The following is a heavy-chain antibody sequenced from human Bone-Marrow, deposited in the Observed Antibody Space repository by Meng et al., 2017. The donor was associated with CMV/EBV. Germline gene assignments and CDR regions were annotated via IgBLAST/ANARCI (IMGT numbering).Heavy chain of an antibody. CDR3: ARDTAIAVAGTLDY. CDR1: GYTFTSYT. CDR2: ISAYNGNI. Sequence: ASVKVSCKASGYTFTSYTISWVRQAPGQGLEWMGWISAYNGNINYAQKLQGRVTMTTDTSTSTAYMELRSLRSDDTAVYYCARDTAIAVAGTLDYWGQGTLVTVSS. D-gene: IGHD6-19*01. V-gene: IGHV1-18*01. J-gene: IGHJ4*02.